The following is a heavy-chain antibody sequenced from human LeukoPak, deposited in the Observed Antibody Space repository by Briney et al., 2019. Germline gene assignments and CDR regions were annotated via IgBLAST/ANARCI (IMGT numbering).Heavy chain of an antibody. V-gene: IGHV3-9*01. D-gene: IGHD2-15*01. CDR1: GFTFSSYA. CDR2: ISWNSGSI. CDR3: ARRVVAATNWFDP. Sequence: GGSLRLYCAASGFTFSSYAMHWVRQAPGKGLEWVSGISWNSGSIGYADSVKGRFTISRDNAKNSLYLQMNSLRAEDTALYYCARRVVAATNWFDPWGQGTLVTVSS. J-gene: IGHJ5*02.